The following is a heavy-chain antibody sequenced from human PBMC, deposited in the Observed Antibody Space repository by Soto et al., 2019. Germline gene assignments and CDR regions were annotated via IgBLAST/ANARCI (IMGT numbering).Heavy chain of an antibody. CDR2: MYYSASI. J-gene: IGHJ6*02. D-gene: IGHD3-9*01. Sequence: SETLSLTFSVSFFSISGYYWSWIRQPPGKGLEWIGSMYYSASINYSPSLRSRVTISADMSKNQFSLHLTSVTAADTAVYYCAREEDIGLRYLCMDVWGQGTTVTVSS. V-gene: IGHV4-59*01. CDR3: AREEDIGLRYLCMDV. CDR1: FFSISGYY.